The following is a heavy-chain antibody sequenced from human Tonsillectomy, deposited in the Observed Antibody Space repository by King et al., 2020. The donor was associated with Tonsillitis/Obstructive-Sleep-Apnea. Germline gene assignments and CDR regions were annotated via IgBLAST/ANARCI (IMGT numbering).Heavy chain of an antibody. Sequence: VQLVESGGGVVQPGRSLRLSCAASGFTFSTYGMHWVRQAPGKGLEWVAVIWYDGSNKYYADSVKGRFTISRANSKNTLYLQMNSLRAEDTAVYYCASSPNLVRVVVPVAIDYWGQGTLVTVSS. CDR1: GFTFSTYG. J-gene: IGHJ4*02. CDR3: ASSPNLVRVVVPVAIDY. D-gene: IGHD2-2*02. V-gene: IGHV3-33*01. CDR2: IWYDGSNK.